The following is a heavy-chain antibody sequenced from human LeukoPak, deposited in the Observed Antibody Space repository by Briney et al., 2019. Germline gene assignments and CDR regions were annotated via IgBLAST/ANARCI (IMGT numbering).Heavy chain of an antibody. CDR3: ARRLGVYNWFDP. V-gene: IGHV4-59*01. D-gene: IGHD7-27*01. J-gene: IGHJ5*02. CDR1: GGSISRYY. Sequence: PSETLSLTCTVSGGSISRYYWTWIRQPPGKGLEWIGYIYYSGSTNYNPSLKNRVTISIDTSKNQFSLKLSSMTAADTAVYYCARRLGVYNWFDPWGQGTLVTVSS. CDR2: IYYSGST.